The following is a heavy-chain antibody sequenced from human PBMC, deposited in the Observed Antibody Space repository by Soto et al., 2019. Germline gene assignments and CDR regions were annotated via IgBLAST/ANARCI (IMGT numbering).Heavy chain of an antibody. CDR2: INHSGST. CDR1: GGSFSGYY. J-gene: IGHJ6*03. CDR3: ARGPTHTRIHHYYYYMDV. D-gene: IGHD2-2*02. Sequence: QVQLQQWGAGLLKPSETLSLTCAVYGGSFSGYYWSWIRQPPGKGLEWIGEINHSGSTNYNPSLKSRVSRSVDTSKNQFSLKLSSVTAADTAVYYCARGPTHTRIHHYYYYMDVWGKGTTVTVSS. V-gene: IGHV4-34*01.